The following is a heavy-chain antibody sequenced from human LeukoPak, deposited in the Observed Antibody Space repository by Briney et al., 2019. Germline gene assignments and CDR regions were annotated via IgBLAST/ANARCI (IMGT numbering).Heavy chain of an antibody. D-gene: IGHD2-15*01. V-gene: IGHV5-51*01. J-gene: IGHJ3*02. CDR1: GYSFTSYW. CDR3: ARRGYCSGGSCHSHSFDM. CDR2: IYPGDSDT. Sequence: GESLKISCKASGYSFTSYWIGWVRQMPGKGLEWMGIIYPGDSDTRYSPSFQGQVTISADKSISTAYLQWSSLKASDTAMYYCARRGYCSGGSCHSHSFDMWGRGTRVTVSS.